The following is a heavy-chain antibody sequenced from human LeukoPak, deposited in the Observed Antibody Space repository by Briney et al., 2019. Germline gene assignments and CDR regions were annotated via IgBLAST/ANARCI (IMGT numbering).Heavy chain of an antibody. CDR2: IYHSGST. CDR1: GYSISSGYY. D-gene: IGHD3-22*01. V-gene: IGHV4-38-2*01. CDR3: AEGTMIVGYFDY. Sequence: SETLSLTCAVSGYSISSGYYWGRIRQPPGKGLEWIGSIYHSGSTYYNPSLKSRVTISVDTSKNQFSLKLSSVTAADTAVYYCAEGTMIVGYFDYWGQGTLVTVSS. J-gene: IGHJ4*02.